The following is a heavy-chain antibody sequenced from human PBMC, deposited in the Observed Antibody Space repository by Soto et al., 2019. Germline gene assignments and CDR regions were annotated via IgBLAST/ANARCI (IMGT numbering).Heavy chain of an antibody. Sequence: SETLSLTCTVSCGSITRCGYYWSWICQHPGKGLEWIGYIYNSGTTYYNPSLKSRVTISVDTSKNQFSLKLTSVTAADTAVYYCARDPSPWGQGTLVTVS. CDR3: ARDPSP. V-gene: IGHV4-31*03. CDR1: CGSITRCGYY. J-gene: IGHJ5*02. CDR2: IYNSGTT.